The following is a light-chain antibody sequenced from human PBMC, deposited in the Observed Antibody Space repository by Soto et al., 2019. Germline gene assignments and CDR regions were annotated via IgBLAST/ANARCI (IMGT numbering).Light chain of an antibody. V-gene: IGKV1-5*01. Sequence: DIQMTQSPSTLSSSVGERFTITCRASQSISSWLAWYQQKPGKAPKLLIYDASSLESGVPSRFSGSGSGTEFTLTISSLQPDDFATYHCQQYNSYSSTFGQGTKVDIK. CDR2: DAS. CDR3: QQYNSYSST. J-gene: IGKJ2*01. CDR1: QSISSW.